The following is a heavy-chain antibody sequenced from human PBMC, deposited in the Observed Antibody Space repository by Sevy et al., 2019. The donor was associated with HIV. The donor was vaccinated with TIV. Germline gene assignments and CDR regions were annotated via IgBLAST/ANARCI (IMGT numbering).Heavy chain of an antibody. CDR2: IIPIFGTA. Sequence: ASVKVSCKASGGTFSSYAISWVRQAPGQGLEWMGGIIPIFGTANYAQKFQGRVTITADESTSTDYMELSSLRSEDTAVYYCARVVITIFGVVIEGYYYYGMDVWGQGTTVTVSS. J-gene: IGHJ6*02. D-gene: IGHD3-3*01. CDR3: ARVVITIFGVVIEGYYYYGMDV. CDR1: GGTFSSYA. V-gene: IGHV1-69*13.